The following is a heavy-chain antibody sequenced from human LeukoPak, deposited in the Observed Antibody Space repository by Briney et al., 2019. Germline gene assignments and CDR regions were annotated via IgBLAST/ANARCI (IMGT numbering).Heavy chain of an antibody. CDR1: GGSISSYY. J-gene: IGHJ4*02. Sequence: KPSETLSLTCTVSGGSISSYYWSWIRQPPGMGLEWIGYLYYSGSTNYNPSLKSRVTISVDTSKNQFSLKLNSMTAADTAVYYCARGSGRYPYHFDYWGQGTLVTVSS. V-gene: IGHV4-59*01. CDR3: ARGSGRYPYHFDY. CDR2: LYYSGST. D-gene: IGHD1-26*01.